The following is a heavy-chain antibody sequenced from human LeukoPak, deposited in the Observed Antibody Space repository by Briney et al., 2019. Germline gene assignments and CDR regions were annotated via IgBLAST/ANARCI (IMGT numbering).Heavy chain of an antibody. D-gene: IGHD6-19*01. J-gene: IGHJ4*02. CDR3: ARVISSGWERFDF. CDR1: GASVSSNSAT. CDR2: TYYRSKWYY. V-gene: IGHV6-1*01. Sequence: PSQTLTLTCAISGASVSSNSATWNWIRQSPSRGLEWLGRTYYRSKWYYDYAVSVKSRITINPDTSKNHFSLQLNSVTPEDTAVYYCARVISSGWERFDFWGQGTLVTVSS.